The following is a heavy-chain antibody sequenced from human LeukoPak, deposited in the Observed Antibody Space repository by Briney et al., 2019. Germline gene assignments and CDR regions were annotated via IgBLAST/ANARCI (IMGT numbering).Heavy chain of an antibody. CDR3: ARGGCSGGSCHFDY. J-gene: IGHJ4*02. CDR2: ISAGSSTI. CDR1: GFTFSTYT. D-gene: IGHD2-15*01. Sequence: GGSLRLSCAASGFTFSTYTMNWVRQAPGKGLEWISYISAGSSTIYYADSVKGRFTISRDNAKNSLYLQLNILEAEGTALYYCARGGCSGGSCHFDYWGQGTLVSVSS. V-gene: IGHV3-48*01.